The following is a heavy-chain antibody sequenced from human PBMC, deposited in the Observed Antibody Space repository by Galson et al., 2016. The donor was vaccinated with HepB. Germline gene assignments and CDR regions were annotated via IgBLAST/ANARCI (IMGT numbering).Heavy chain of an antibody. V-gene: IGHV3-23*01. D-gene: IGHD6-6*01. CDR1: EFTFTSYA. CDR2: ITNSGGRT. J-gene: IGHJ4*02. Sequence: SLRLSCAASEFTFTSYAMSWVRQAPGKGLEWVSSITNSGGRTHYAASVKGRFPISSDNSKKTLFRQINSLRAEDTALYYCAKDRWTGQLLPHGFDYWGQGTLVTVST. CDR3: AKDRWTGQLLPHGFDY.